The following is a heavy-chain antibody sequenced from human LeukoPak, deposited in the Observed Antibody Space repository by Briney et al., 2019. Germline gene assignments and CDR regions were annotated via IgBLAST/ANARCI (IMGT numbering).Heavy chain of an antibody. D-gene: IGHD5-18*01. V-gene: IGHV1-69*04. CDR3: ARGADTAMLDDYYYGMDV. CDR2: IIPILGIA. J-gene: IGHJ6*02. Sequence: SVKVSCKASGGTFSSYAISWVRQAPGQGLEWMGRIIPILGIANYAQKFQGRVTITADKSTSTAYMELSSLRCEDTAVYYCARGADTAMLDDYYYGMDVWGQGTTVTVSS. CDR1: GGTFSSYA.